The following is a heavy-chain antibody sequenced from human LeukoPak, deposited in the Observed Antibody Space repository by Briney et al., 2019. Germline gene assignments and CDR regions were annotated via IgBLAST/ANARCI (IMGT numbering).Heavy chain of an antibody. CDR2: IYYSGST. CDR1: GGSISSYY. Sequence: SETLSLTCTVSGGSISSYYWSWIRQPPGKGLEWIGYIYYSGSTNYNPSLKSRVTIPVDTSKNQFSLKLSSVTAADTAVYYCARHSSSWSAHYFDYWGQGTLVTVSS. V-gene: IGHV4-59*08. CDR3: ARHSSSWSAHYFDY. D-gene: IGHD6-13*01. J-gene: IGHJ4*02.